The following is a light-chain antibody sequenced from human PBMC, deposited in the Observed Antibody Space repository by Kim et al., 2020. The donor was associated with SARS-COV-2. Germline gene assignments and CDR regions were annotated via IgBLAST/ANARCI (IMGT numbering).Light chain of an antibody. CDR3: QQSYITPFT. J-gene: IGKJ3*01. Sequence: DIQMTQSPSSLSASVGDRVTITCRTSQSISSHLHWYHQKPGRAPKLLISAASTLQGGVPSRFSGSGSETDFTLTISSLQPEDFATYSCQQSYITPFTFGPGTKVDIK. V-gene: IGKV1-39*01. CDR1: QSISSH. CDR2: AAS.